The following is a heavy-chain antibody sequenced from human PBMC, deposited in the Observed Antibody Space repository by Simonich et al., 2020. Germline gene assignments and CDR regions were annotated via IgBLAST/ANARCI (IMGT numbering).Heavy chain of an antibody. CDR1: GYTFTSYG. CDR2: IRAYNGNT. V-gene: IGHV1-18*01. Sequence: QVQLGQSGAEVKKPGASVKVSCKASGYTFTSYGISWVRQAPGQGLEWMGGIRAYNGNTNYAQKLQGRVTMTTDTSTSTAYMELRSLRSDDTAVYYCARASRGTWWYYYFDYWGQGTLVTVSS. D-gene: IGHD2-15*01. CDR3: ARASRGTWWYYYFDY. J-gene: IGHJ4*02.